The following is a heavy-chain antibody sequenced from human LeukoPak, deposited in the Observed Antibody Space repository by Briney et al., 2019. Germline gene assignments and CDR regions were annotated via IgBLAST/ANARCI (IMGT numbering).Heavy chain of an antibody. V-gene: IGHV3-66*01. CDR2: IYSGGRT. D-gene: IGHD4-11*01. CDR3: ARDDQVTDAFDI. J-gene: IGHJ3*02. Sequence: PGGSLRLSCAASGFTFSSYGMHWVRQAPGKGLEWVSVIYSGGRTYYAGSVKGRFTISRDNSKNTLYLQMNSLRAEDTAVYYCARDDQVTDAFDIWGRGTMVTVSS. CDR1: GFTFSSYG.